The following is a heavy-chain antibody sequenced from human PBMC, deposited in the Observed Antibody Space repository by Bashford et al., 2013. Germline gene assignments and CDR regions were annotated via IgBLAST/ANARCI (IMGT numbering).Heavy chain of an antibody. CDR1: GFTFSSYA. CDR3: VKAGQLWLGMDV. CDR2: ISSNGGST. V-gene: IGHV3-64D*06. Sequence: GGSLRLSCSASGFTFSSYAMHWVRQAPGKGLEYVXAISSNGGSTYYADSVKGRFTISRDNSKNTLYLQMSSLRAEDTAVYYCVKAGQLWLGMDVWGQGTTVTVSS. D-gene: IGHD5-18*01. J-gene: IGHJ6*02.